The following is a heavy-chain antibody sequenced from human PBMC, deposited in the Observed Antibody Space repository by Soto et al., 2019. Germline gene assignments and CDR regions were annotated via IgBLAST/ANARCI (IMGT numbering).Heavy chain of an antibody. Sequence: QVQLVQSGAEVKKPGASVKVSCKASGYTFTSYGISWVRQAPGQGLEWMGWISAYNGNTNYAQSLQGRVTMTTDTSTSTAYMELRSLRSDDTAVYYCARDPYNVLMVSAPNLYGMDVWGQGTTVTVSS. CDR3: ARDPYNVLMVSAPNLYGMDV. J-gene: IGHJ6*02. CDR2: ISAYNGNT. V-gene: IGHV1-18*01. CDR1: GYTFTSYG. D-gene: IGHD2-8*01.